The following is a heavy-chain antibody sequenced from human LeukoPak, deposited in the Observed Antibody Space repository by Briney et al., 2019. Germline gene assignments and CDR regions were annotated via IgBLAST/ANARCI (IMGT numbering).Heavy chain of an antibody. CDR3: ARGRVSSSTWYSTYYSYFYMDV. CDR1: GGSISSARYY. CDR2: VDHTGST. Sequence: PSETLSLTCTVSGGSISSARYYWTWIRQPPGKGLEWIGYVDHTGSTNFNPSLNGRVSISRDTTKNLFSLRLRSVTAADTAVYFCARGRVSSSTWYSTYYSYFYMDVWGKGTTVTVSS. D-gene: IGHD1-1*01. J-gene: IGHJ6*03. V-gene: IGHV4-61*03.